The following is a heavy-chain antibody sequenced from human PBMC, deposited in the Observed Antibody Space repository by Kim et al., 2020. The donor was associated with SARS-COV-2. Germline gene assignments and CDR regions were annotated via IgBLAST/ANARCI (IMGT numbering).Heavy chain of an antibody. CDR1: GFTVSSNY. CDR3: ARDRRVAVAGTVYYYGMDV. CDR2: IYSGGST. V-gene: IGHV3-66*01. D-gene: IGHD6-19*01. J-gene: IGHJ6*02. Sequence: GGSLRLSCAASGFTVSSNYMSWVRQAPGKGLEWVSVIYSGGSTYYADSVKGRFTISRDNSKNTLYLQMNSLRAEDTAVYYCARDRRVAVAGTVYYYGMDVWGQGTTVTVSS.